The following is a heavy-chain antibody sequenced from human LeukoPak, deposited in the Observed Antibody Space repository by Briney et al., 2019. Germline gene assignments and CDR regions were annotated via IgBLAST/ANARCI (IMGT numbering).Heavy chain of an antibody. CDR3: ARLFASGVDY. CDR2: TYYSSRWYN. J-gene: IGHJ4*02. CDR1: GDSVSSNSAA. Sequence: SQTLSLTCAISGDSVSSNSAAWNWIRQSPSRGLEWLGRTYYSSRWYNDYAVSVKSRIIINPDTSKNQFSLQLKSVTPEDTAVYYCARLFASGVDYWGQGTLVTVSS. D-gene: IGHD3-10*01. V-gene: IGHV6-1*01.